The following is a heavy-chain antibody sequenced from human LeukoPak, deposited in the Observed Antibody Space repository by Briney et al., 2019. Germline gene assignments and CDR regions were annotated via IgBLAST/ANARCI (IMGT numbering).Heavy chain of an antibody. CDR1: GGSISDISYY. Sequence: PSETLSLTCTVSGGSISDISYYWGWIRQPPGKGLEWIGSIYYSGSTYYNPSLKSRVTISVDTSKNQFSLTLTSVTAADTAVYFCARGAHYAWNSWGQGTLVTVSS. D-gene: IGHD3-16*01. CDR3: ARGAHYAWNS. J-gene: IGHJ4*02. V-gene: IGHV4-39*07. CDR2: IYYSGST.